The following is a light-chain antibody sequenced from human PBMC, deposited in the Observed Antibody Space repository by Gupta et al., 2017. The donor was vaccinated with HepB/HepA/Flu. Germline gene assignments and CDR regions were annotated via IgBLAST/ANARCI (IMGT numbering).Light chain of an antibody. V-gene: IGKV1-17*01. Sequence: DIQMTQSPSSLSASVGDRVTFTCRASQGIRDDLSWYQQKPGRAPKRLIYSASSLQNGVPSRFSGSGSGTEFTLTISSLQPEDSAIYYCLQHNGYPLTFGQGTRLEI. J-gene: IGKJ5*01. CDR1: QGIRDD. CDR3: LQHNGYPLT. CDR2: SAS.